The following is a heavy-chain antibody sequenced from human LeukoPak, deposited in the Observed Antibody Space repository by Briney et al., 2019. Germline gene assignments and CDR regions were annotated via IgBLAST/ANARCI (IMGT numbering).Heavy chain of an antibody. J-gene: IGHJ4*02. CDR1: GFTFSSYW. CDR2: IKKDGSEK. V-gene: IGHV3-7*01. Sequence: GGSLRLSCAASGFTFSSYWMTWVRQAPGKGLEWVANIKKDGSEKYYVDSVKGRFTISRDNAKTSLYLQMNSLRAEDAAVYYCARHLSGVTGYTYGRGIDYWGQGTLVTVSS. D-gene: IGHD5-18*01. CDR3: ARHLSGVTGYTYGRGIDY.